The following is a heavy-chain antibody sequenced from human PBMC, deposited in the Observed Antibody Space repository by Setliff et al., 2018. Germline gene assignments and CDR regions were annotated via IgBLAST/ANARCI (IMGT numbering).Heavy chain of an antibody. CDR2: IKSSIEGATS. V-gene: IGHV3-15*01. J-gene: IGHJ5*02. CDR1: GITFKNAW. Sequence: PGGSLRLSCSVSGITFKNAWMTWVRQAPGKGPEWVGRIKSSIEGATSDYGAPAKGRFTISRGDSKNMIFLQMNNLKIEDTGYYYCATGPRDSRNYLTWLGSWGQGTLVTVSS. CDR3: ATGPRDSRNYLTWLGS. D-gene: IGHD4-4*01.